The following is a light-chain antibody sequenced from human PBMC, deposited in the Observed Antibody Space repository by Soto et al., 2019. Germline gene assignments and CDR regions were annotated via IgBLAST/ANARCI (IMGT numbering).Light chain of an antibody. J-gene: IGLJ1*01. Sequence: QSVLTQPASVSVSPGRSVTISCAGSSSEVGGDNFVSWYRQLPGEAPKLILYGISDRTSWASDRFSGSQSGDPAALPFSGLQAEDDADYYCSSYTSTRTYVFGTGTKVTVL. CDR3: SSYTSTRTYV. CDR2: GIS. CDR1: SSEVGGDNF. V-gene: IGLV2-14*01.